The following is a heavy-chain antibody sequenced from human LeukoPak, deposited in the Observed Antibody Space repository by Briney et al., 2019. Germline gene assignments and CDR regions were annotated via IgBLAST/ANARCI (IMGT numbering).Heavy chain of an antibody. CDR2: IYYSGST. Sequence: SETLSLTCTVSGCSISSYYWSWIRQPPGKGLEWIGYIYYSGSTNYNPSLKSRVTISVDTSKNQFSLKLSSVTAADTAVYYCARGYDILTGPDAFDIWGQGTMVTVSS. CDR3: ARGYDILTGPDAFDI. CDR1: GCSISSYY. V-gene: IGHV4-59*01. D-gene: IGHD3-9*01. J-gene: IGHJ3*02.